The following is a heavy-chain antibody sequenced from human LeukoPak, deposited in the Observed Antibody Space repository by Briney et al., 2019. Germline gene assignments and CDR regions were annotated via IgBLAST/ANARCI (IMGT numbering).Heavy chain of an antibody. J-gene: IGHJ5*02. V-gene: IGHV3-30*18. CDR3: AKGYSSSWYLLGWFDP. D-gene: IGHD6-13*01. CDR1: GFTFSSYG. Sequence: GGSLRLSCAASGFTFSSYGMHWVRQAPGKGLEWVAVISYDGSNKYYADSVKGRFTISSDDSKNTLYLQMNSLRAEDTAVYYCAKGYSSSWYLLGWFDPWGQGTLVTVSS. CDR2: ISYDGSNK.